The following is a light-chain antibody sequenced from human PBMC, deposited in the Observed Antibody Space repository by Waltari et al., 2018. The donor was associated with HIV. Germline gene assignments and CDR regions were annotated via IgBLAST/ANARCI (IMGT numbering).Light chain of an antibody. V-gene: IGKV3-20*01. Sequence: EVVLTQSPGPLSLSPGEGATLSCRASQSVTSSYLAWYQQKPGQAPRLVIYGASNRATGIPDRFSGSGSGTDFTLTISRLEPEDFAVYYCQLYGSSPPRYTFGQGTKLEIK. CDR1: QSVTSSY. CDR3: QLYGSSPPRYT. J-gene: IGKJ2*01. CDR2: GAS.